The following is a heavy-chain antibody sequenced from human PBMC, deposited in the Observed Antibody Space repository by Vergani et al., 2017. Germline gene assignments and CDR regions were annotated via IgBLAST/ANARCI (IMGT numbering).Heavy chain of an antibody. CDR3: AKKGGSLYYYGVDV. CDR1: GFTFSTHA. CDR2: IKNDGGKS. Sequence: DVQLLQSGGDLVQPGGSLKLSCVASGFTFSTHAMSWVRQTPGKGLEWVSTIKNDGGKSHYADFVNGRFAISRDNSMNTLYLQMNGLRPEDTGTYFCAKKGGSLYYYGVDVWGQGTTITVSS. V-gene: IGHV3-23*01. D-gene: IGHD1-26*01. J-gene: IGHJ6*02.